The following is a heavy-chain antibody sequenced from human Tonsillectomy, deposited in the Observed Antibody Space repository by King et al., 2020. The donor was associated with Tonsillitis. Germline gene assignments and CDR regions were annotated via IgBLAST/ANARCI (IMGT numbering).Heavy chain of an antibody. CDR2: IKSKTDGGTT. D-gene: IGHD3-22*01. V-gene: IGHV3-15*01. CDR3: TQPQERYYYERSGPDYYGMDV. J-gene: IGHJ6*02. Sequence: VQLVESGGGLVKPGGSLRLSCAASGFTFSNAWMNWVRQAPGKGLEWVGRIKSKTDGGTTDYAAPVKGRFIISRDDSKKTLYLQLNSLKTEDTAVYYCTQPQERYYYERSGPDYYGMDVWGQGTTVTVS. CDR1: GFTFSNAW.